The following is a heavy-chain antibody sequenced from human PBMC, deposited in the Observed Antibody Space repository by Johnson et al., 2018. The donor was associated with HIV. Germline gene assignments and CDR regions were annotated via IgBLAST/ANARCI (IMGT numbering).Heavy chain of an antibody. CDR1: GFAFSGYA. J-gene: IGHJ3*02. CDR2: ISYDGNNK. V-gene: IGHV3-30-3*01. D-gene: IGHD6-13*01. Sequence: QVQLVESGGGVVRPGGSLRLSCAASGFAFSGYAMHWVRQAPGKGLEWVAFISYDGNNKYHADSVKGRFTISRDNSKNTLYLQMNSLRAEDSAVYFCASGGRTYSGDEDACDIWGQGTMVTVSS. CDR3: ASGGRTYSGDEDACDI.